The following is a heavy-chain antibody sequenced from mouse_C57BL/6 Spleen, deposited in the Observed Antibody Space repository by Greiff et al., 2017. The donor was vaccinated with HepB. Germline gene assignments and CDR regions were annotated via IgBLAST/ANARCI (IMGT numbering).Heavy chain of an antibody. J-gene: IGHJ4*01. D-gene: IGHD1-1*01. V-gene: IGHV1-50*01. CDR2: IDPSDSYT. CDR3: ARGGYYNYAMDY. CDR1: GYTFTSYW. Sequence: VQLQQPGAELVKPGASVKLSCKASGYTFTSYWMQWVKQRPGQGLEWIGEIDPSDSYTNYNQKFKGKATLTVDTSSSTAYMQLSSLTSEDSAVYYCARGGYYNYAMDYWGQGTSVTVSS.